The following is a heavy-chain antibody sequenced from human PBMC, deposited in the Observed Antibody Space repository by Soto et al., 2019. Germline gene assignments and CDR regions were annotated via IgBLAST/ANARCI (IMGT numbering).Heavy chain of an antibody. J-gene: IGHJ4*02. CDR1: GDSITSNSYF. CDR2: IYYSGST. Sequence: PSETLSLTCTVSGDSITSNSYFWAWIRQPPGKGLEWIGSIYYSGSTYYNPSLKSRVTISVDRSKNQFSLKLSSVTAADTAVYYCSRHFSVDYFYYRAQRALVTVSS. V-gene: IGHV4-39*01. CDR3: SRHFSVDYFYY.